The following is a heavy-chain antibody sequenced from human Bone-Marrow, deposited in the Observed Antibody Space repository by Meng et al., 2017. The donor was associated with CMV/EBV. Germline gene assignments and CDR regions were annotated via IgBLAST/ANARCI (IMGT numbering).Heavy chain of an antibody. CDR1: GFTFSSYA. D-gene: IGHD3-3*01. CDR2: ISYDGNSE. V-gene: IGHV3-30*04. CDR3: ARGPTYSDFWRGDPPHYGVDV. J-gene: IGHJ6*01. Sequence: GESLKISCATSGFTFSSYAMHWVRQAPGKGLEWVATISYDGNSEYYADSVKGRFTISRDNSKDTLFVQMNSLRAEDRAVYYCARGPTYSDFWRGDPPHYGVDVWGQGNTVTGSS.